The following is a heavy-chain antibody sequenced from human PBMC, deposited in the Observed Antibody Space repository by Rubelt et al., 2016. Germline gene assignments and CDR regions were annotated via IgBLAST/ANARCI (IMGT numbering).Heavy chain of an antibody. CDR1: GYTFTSYA. D-gene: IGHD2-15*01. CDR3: VRMVGRRVDY. Sequence: QVQLVQSGAEVKKPGASVKVSCKASGYTFTSYAMHWVRQAPGQQLEWMGRLNPNSGGTNYAQKFQGRVTMTRDTSISTAYMELSRLRSDDTAVYYCVRMVGRRVDYWGQGTLVTVSS. J-gene: IGHJ4*02. CDR2: LNPNSGGT. V-gene: IGHV1-2*06.